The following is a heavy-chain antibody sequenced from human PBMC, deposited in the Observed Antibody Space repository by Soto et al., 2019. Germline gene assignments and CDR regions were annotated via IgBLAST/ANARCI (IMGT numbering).Heavy chain of an antibody. Sequence: QVQLVESGGGVVQPGRSLRLSCAASEFTFSTYAMHWVRQAPGKGLEWVAVISYDGSNKYYADSVKGRFTISRDNSKNTLYLQMNSLRAEDTAVYYCARIAYSGPYCYYYGMDVWGQGTTVTVSS. CDR2: ISYDGSNK. CDR1: EFTFSTYA. V-gene: IGHV3-30-3*01. CDR3: ARIAYSGPYCYYYGMDV. D-gene: IGHD5-12*01. J-gene: IGHJ6*02.